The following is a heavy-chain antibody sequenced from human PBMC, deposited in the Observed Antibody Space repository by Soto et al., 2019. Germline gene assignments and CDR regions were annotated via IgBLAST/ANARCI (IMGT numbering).Heavy chain of an antibody. V-gene: IGHV3-21*01. D-gene: IGHD1-1*01. J-gene: IGHJ4*02. Sequence: EVQLLESGGGLVKPGGSLRLSGTASEFTFSSYTMNWVRQAPGKGLAWVSSITSSSSAIYYADSVRGRFTISRDNAKTTLYLQMTSLRAEDAVVYCCARDPNTGPYHVNYWGQGNVVTVSS. CDR1: EFTFSSYT. CDR3: ARDPNTGPYHVNY. CDR2: ITSSSSAI.